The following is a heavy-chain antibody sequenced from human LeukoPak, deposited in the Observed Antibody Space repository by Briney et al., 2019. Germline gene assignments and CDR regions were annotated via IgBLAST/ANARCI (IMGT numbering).Heavy chain of an antibody. CDR3: ARALVLGAVPDAFDI. V-gene: IGHV3-7*01. CDR2: IKTDGSEK. CDR1: GFTFSNYW. Sequence: GGSLRLSCEGSGFTFSNYWMGWVRQAPGKGLQWVANIKTDGSEKYYVDSVKGRFTISRDNSKNTLYLQMNSLRAEDTAVYYCARALVLGAVPDAFDIWGQGTMVTVSS. J-gene: IGHJ3*02. D-gene: IGHD1-26*01.